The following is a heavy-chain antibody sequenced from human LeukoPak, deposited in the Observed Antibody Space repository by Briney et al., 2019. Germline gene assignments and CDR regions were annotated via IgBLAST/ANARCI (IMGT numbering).Heavy chain of an antibody. CDR3: ARDLRIAAAGTAYYYYMDV. V-gene: IGHV4-61*01. D-gene: IGHD6-13*01. Sequence: PSETLSLTCTVSGGSISSGSYYWSWIRQPPGKGLEWIGYIYYSGSTNYNPSLKIRVTISVDTSKNQFSLKLSSVTAADTAVYYCARDLRIAAAGTAYYYYMDVWGKGTTVTVSS. CDR2: IYYSGST. CDR1: GGSISSGSYY. J-gene: IGHJ6*03.